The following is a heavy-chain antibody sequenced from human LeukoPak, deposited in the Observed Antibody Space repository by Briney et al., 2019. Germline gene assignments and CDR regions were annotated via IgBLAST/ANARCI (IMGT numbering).Heavy chain of an antibody. CDR3: ARHLLDTSTSFDS. J-gene: IGHJ4*02. CDR2: IYTSGST. V-gene: IGHV4-61*02. Sequence: SQTLSLTCTVSGGSISSGSYYWSWIRQPAGKGLEWIGRIYTSGSTNYNPSLKSRVTISVDTSKNQFSLKLSSVTAADTAVYYCARHLLDTSTSFDSWGQGTVVTVSS. D-gene: IGHD2-2*01. CDR1: GGSISSGSYY.